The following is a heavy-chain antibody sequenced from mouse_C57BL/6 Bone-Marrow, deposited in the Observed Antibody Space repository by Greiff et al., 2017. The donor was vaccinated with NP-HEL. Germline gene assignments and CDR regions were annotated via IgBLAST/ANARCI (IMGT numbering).Heavy chain of an antibody. CDR3: ASSIGYYYGSSRFDY. CDR1: GYTFTSYW. D-gene: IGHD1-1*01. V-gene: IGHV1-64*01. Sequence: QVQLQQSGAELVKPGASVKLSCKASGYTFTSYWMHWVKQRPGQGLEWIGMIHPNSGSTNYNEKFKSKATLTVDKSSSTAYMQLSSLTSEDSAVYYCASSIGYYYGSSRFDYWGQGTTLTVSS. CDR2: IHPNSGST. J-gene: IGHJ2*01.